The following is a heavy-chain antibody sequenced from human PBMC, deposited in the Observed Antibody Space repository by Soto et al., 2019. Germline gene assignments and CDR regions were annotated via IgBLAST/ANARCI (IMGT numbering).Heavy chain of an antibody. Sequence: QVQLQESGPGLVKPSETLSLTCTVSGGSISSYYWSWIRQPPGKGLEWIGYIYYSWSTNYNPSLKSRVTISVDTSKTQFSLRLSSVTAADTAVYYCARLGVYSGYEDDAFDIWGQGTMVTVSS. V-gene: IGHV4-59*01. J-gene: IGHJ3*02. CDR2: IYYSWST. D-gene: IGHD5-12*01. CDR1: GGSISSYY. CDR3: ARLGVYSGYEDDAFDI.